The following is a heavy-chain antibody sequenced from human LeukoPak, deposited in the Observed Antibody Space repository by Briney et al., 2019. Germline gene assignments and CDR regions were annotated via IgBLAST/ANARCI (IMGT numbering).Heavy chain of an antibody. D-gene: IGHD6-6*01. CDR2: ISWNSGSI. CDR3: AKDIGRPGYYYYYGMDV. V-gene: IGHV3-9*01. Sequence: GGSLRLSCAASGFTFDDYAMHWVRQAPGKGLEWVSGISWNSGSIGYADSVKGRFTISRDNAKNSLYLQMNSLRAEDTALYYCAKDIGRPGYYYYYGMDVWGQRTTVTVSS. J-gene: IGHJ6*02. CDR1: GFTFDDYA.